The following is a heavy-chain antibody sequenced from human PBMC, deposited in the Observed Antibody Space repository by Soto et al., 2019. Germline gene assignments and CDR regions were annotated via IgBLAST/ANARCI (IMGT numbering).Heavy chain of an antibody. CDR1: GFSLSTSGVG. CDR2: IYWDDDK. D-gene: IGHD6-13*01. Sequence: QITLKESGPPLVKPTQTLTLTCTFSGFSLSTSGVGVGWIRQPPGKALEWLALIYWDDDKRYSPSLKSRLTITKDTSKNQVVLTMTNMDPVDTATYYCARQYSSSWYEVVAWFDPWGQGTLVTVSS. J-gene: IGHJ5*02. V-gene: IGHV2-5*02. CDR3: ARQYSSSWYEVVAWFDP.